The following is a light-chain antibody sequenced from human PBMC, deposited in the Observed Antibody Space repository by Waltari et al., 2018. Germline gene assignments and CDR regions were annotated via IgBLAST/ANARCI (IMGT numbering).Light chain of an antibody. V-gene: IGKV3-20*01. CDR1: QTVSSYY. Sequence: EIVLTQSPGTLSLSPGERTTLSCRASQTVSSYYLAWYQQKPGLAPTLLIYGAPTRAPGTPYRFSGSGSGTDFTLTISRLEPEDFAVYYCQQFGNTLWTFGQGTRIEIK. J-gene: IGKJ1*01. CDR2: GAP. CDR3: QQFGNTLWT.